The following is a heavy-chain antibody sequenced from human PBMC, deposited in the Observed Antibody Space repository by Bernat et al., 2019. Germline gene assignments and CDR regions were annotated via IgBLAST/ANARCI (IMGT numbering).Heavy chain of an antibody. CDR2: ISSSGSTI. Sequence: EVQLLESGGGLVQPGGSLRLSCAASGFTFSSYEMNWVRQAPGKGLEWVSYISSSGSTIYYADSVKGRFTISRDNAKNSLYLQMNSLRAEDTAVYYCASGGYGDYEMAFDIWGQGTMVTVSS. D-gene: IGHD4-17*01. CDR1: GFTFSSYE. CDR3: ASGGYGDYEMAFDI. V-gene: IGHV3-48*03. J-gene: IGHJ3*02.